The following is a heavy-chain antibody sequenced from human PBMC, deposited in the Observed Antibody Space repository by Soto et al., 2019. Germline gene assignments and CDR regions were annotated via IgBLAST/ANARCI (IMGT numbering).Heavy chain of an antibody. CDR2: ISGYNGYP. Sequence: QVQLVQSGAEVRKPGASVNVSCKTSGYIFTNYGVALVRQAPAQGLELVAWISGYNGYPKYTQKFQGRVTVTTDTSTRTGYMELRNLRSDDTAVYYCARGSAGALYDFWGQGTPVTVSS. CDR3: ARGSAGALYDF. D-gene: IGHD6-13*01. V-gene: IGHV1-18*01. J-gene: IGHJ4*02. CDR1: GYIFTNYG.